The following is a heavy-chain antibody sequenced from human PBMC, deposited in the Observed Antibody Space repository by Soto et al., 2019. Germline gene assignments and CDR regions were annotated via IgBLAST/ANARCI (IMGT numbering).Heavy chain of an antibody. CDR1: GYTFTSYG. J-gene: IGHJ3*02. CDR2: ISAYNGNT. Sequence: QVQLVQSGAEVKKPGASVKVSCNASGYTFTSYGISWVRQAPGQGLEWMGWISAYNGNTNYAQKLQGRVTMTTDTSTSTAYIELRSLRSDDTAVYYCARIRGYSYRPPTAFDIWGQGTMVTVSS. D-gene: IGHD5-18*01. CDR3: ARIRGYSYRPPTAFDI. V-gene: IGHV1-18*01.